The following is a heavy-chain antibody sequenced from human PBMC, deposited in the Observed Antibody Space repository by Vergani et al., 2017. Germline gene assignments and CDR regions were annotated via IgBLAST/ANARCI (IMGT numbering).Heavy chain of an antibody. D-gene: IGHD3-10*01. J-gene: IGHJ4*02. CDR3: ARDRRGPYGSGTLDY. CDR1: GYTFTSYA. V-gene: IGHV1-3*01. Sequence: QVQLVQSGAEVKTPGASVKVSCKASGYTFTSYAMHWVRQAPGQRLEWMGWINAGNGNTKYSQKFQGMVTITRGTSASTAYMELSSLRSEDTAVYYCARDRRGPYGSGTLDYWGQGTLVTVSS. CDR2: INAGNGNT.